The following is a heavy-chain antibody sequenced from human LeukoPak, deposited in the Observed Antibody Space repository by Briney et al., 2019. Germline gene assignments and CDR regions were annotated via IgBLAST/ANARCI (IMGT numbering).Heavy chain of an antibody. CDR3: ARTTMVRGVPRYFDY. D-gene: IGHD3-10*01. CDR2: INPNSGGT. Sequence: GASVKVSCKASGYTSTGYYMHWVRQAPGQGLEWMGWINPNSGGTNYAQKFQGWVTMTRDTSISTAYMELSRLRSDDTAVYYCARTTMVRGVPRYFDYWGQGTLVTVSS. CDR1: GYTSTGYY. V-gene: IGHV1-2*04. J-gene: IGHJ4*02.